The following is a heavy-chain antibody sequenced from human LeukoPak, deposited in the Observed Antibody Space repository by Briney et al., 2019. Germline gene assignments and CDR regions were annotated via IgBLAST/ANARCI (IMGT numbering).Heavy chain of an antibody. CDR1: GYSISNNFY. D-gene: IGHD5-12*01. CDR2: INHSWST. J-gene: IGHJ4*02. CDR3: ARGRGYSGYHWESFYDY. V-gene: IGHV4-38-2*02. Sequence: SETLSLTCTVSGYSISNNFYWAWIRQSPGKGLEWIVSINHSWSTNYNPSLKSRVTISVDTSKNQFSLKLSSVTAADMAVYYCARGRGYSGYHWESFYDYWGQGTLVTVSS.